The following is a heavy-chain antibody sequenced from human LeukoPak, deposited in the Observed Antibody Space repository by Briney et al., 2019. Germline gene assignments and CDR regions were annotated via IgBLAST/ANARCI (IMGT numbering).Heavy chain of an antibody. J-gene: IGHJ4*02. CDR3: AKNIYGLRAFEY. D-gene: IGHD3-10*01. Sequence: QSGGSLRLSCAASGFTFSSYAMSWVRQAPGKGLEWVSAISGSGGSTYYADSVKGRFTISRDNSKNTLYLQMNSLTVEDTAVYYCAKNIYGLRAFEYWGQGTLVTVSS. V-gene: IGHV3-23*01. CDR1: GFTFSSYA. CDR2: ISGSGGST.